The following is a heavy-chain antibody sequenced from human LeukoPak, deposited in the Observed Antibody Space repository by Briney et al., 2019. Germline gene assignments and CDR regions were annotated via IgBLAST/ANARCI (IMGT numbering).Heavy chain of an antibody. Sequence: GASVKVSCKASGYTFTSYGISWVRQAPGHGLEWMGWVSAYNGNTNYAQKLQGRVTMTTDTSASTAYMELRSLRSDDTAVYYCARGGIVGAAFEYYYGMDVWGQGTTVTVSS. V-gene: IGHV1-18*01. CDR3: ARGGIVGAAFEYYYGMDV. CDR1: GYTFTSYG. J-gene: IGHJ6*02. CDR2: VSAYNGNT. D-gene: IGHD1-26*01.